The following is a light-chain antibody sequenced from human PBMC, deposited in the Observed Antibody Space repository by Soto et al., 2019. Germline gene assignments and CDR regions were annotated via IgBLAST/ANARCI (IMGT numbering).Light chain of an antibody. V-gene: IGKV1-39*01. CDR2: AAS. J-gene: IGKJ1*01. CDR3: QQSYSPPRT. Sequence: DIQMTQSPFSLSASVGDRVTITCRASQSISTYLNWYQQKPGKAPELLIYAASSLHSGVPSSFSGSGSGTDFTLTISSLQPDDFATYYCQQSYSPPRTFGQGTKVEI. CDR1: QSISTY.